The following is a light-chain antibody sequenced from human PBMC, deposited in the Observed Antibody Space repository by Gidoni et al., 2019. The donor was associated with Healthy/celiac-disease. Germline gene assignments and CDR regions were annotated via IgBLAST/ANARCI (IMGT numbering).Light chain of an antibody. V-gene: IGLV2-14*03. J-gene: IGLJ1*01. CDR2: DVS. Sequence: QSALPQPASVSGSPGQSITISCPGTSSDVGGYNYVSWYHQHPGKAPNLMIYDVSNRPSGVSNRFSGSKSGNTASLTISGLQAEDEADYYCSSYTSSSPYVFGTGTKVTVL. CDR1: SSDVGGYNY. CDR3: SSYTSSSPYV.